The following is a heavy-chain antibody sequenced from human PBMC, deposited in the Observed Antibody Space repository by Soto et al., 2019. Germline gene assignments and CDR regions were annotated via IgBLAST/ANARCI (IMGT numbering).Heavy chain of an antibody. CDR3: ARPSITIFGVALLLDP. D-gene: IGHD3-3*01. J-gene: IGHJ5*02. Sequence: SETLSLTCTVSGGSISGCDYYWIWIRQPPGKGLEGIGYIYYSGSTCYNPSRKSRVTISVDTYKNQFSLKLSSVTAADTAVYYCARPSITIFGVALLLDPWGQGTLVTVSS. V-gene: IGHV4-30-4*01. CDR1: GGSISGCDYY. CDR2: IYYSGST.